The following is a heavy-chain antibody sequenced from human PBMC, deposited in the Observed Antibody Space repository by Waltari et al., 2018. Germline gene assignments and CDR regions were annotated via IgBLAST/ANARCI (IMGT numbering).Heavy chain of an antibody. Sequence: QVQLVQSGAEVKKPGASVKVSCKVSGHTLTELSIHWVRQDPGKGLEWMGGFHPEDGETIYAQRFQGRVTMTEDTSTDTAYMELSSLRSEDTAVYYCATVGIAAAGTPFDYWGQGTLVTVSS. J-gene: IGHJ4*02. CDR3: ATVGIAAAGTPFDY. V-gene: IGHV1-24*01. CDR2: FHPEDGET. CDR1: GHTLTELS. D-gene: IGHD6-13*01.